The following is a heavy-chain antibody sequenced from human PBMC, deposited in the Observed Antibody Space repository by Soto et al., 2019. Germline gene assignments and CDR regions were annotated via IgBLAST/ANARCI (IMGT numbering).Heavy chain of an antibody. CDR3: ANFNWYFDI. CDR2: IYYTGST. J-gene: IGHJ2*01. V-gene: IGHV4-59*01. Sequence: QVQLQESGPGLVKPSETLSLTCTVSGGSISSYFWSWIRQPPGKGLEWIGYIYYTGSTNYNPSLKSRVTISVDTSKYQFSLQLSSVTAADTAVYYCANFNWYFDIWGRGTLVTVSS. CDR1: GGSISSYF.